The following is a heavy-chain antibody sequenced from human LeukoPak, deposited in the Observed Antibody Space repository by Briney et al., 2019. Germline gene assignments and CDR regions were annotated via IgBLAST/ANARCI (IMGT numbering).Heavy chain of an antibody. CDR2: ISGSGGST. CDR3: AKGTIMARYYGMDV. J-gene: IGHJ6*02. Sequence: PGGSLRLSCAASGFTFSSYAMSWARQAPGKGLEWFSGISGSGGSTDYADSVKGRFTISRDNSKNTLYLQMNSLRAEDTAVYYCAKGTIMARYYGMDVWGQGTTVTVSS. D-gene: IGHD3-16*01. V-gene: IGHV3-23*01. CDR1: GFTFSSYA.